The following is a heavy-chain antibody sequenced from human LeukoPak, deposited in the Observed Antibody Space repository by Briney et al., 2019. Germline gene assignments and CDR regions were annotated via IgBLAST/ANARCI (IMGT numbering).Heavy chain of an antibody. J-gene: IGHJ4*02. Sequence: GASVKVSCKASGYTFTSYDINWVRQATGQGLEWMGWMNPNSGGTNYAQKFQGRVTMTRDTSISTAYMELSRLRSDDTAVYYCARVRYSSSWGINYWGQGTLVTVSS. V-gene: IGHV1-2*02. CDR2: MNPNSGGT. D-gene: IGHD6-13*01. CDR3: ARVRYSSSWGINY. CDR1: GYTFTSYD.